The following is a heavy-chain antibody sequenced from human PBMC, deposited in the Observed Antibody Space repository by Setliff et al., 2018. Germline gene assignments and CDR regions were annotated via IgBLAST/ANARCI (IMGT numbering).Heavy chain of an antibody. D-gene: IGHD3-3*01. V-gene: IGHV1-46*03. CDR3: ARDRFYNSWSGTSITAPHDAFDI. CDR1: GYTLSKYY. J-gene: IGHJ3*02. CDR2: INPSGGLT. Sequence: ASVKVSCKASGYTLSKYYMHWVRQAPGQGLEWMGIINPSGGLTNYAQKFQGRVTMTSDTSTNTVYLEVSSLRSEDTAVYFCARDRFYNSWSGTSITAPHDAFDIWGQGTMVTVSS.